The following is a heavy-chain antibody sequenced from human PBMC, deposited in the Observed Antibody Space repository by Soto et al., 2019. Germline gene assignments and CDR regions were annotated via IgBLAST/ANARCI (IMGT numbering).Heavy chain of an antibody. D-gene: IGHD3-22*01. V-gene: IGHV3-30-3*01. CDR1: GFTFSSYA. CDR2: ISYDGSSK. CDR3: ARDTNYYDSSGYYVLDY. J-gene: IGHJ4*02. Sequence: GSLRLSCAASGFTFSSYAMHWVRQAPGRGLEWVAVISYDGSSKYYADSVKGRFTISRDNSKNTLYLQMNSLRAEDTAVYYCARDTNYYDSSGYYVLDYWGQGTLVTVSS.